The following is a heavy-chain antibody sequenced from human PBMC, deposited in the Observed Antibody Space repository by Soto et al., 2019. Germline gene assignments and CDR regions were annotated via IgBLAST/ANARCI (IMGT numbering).Heavy chain of an antibody. CDR3: ARIQLDYDPFDT. J-gene: IGHJ3*02. D-gene: IGHD6-6*01. Sequence: GGSLRRSCAASGFTFSSYSMNWVRQAPGKGLEWVSSISSSSSYIYYADSVKGRFTISRDNAKNSLYLQMNSLRAEDTAVYYWARIQLDYDPFDTLGQGTMAT. CDR1: GFTFSSYS. V-gene: IGHV3-21*01. CDR2: ISSSSSYI.